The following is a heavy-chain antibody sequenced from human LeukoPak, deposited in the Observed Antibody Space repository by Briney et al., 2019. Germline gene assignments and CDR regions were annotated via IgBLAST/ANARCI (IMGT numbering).Heavy chain of an antibody. J-gene: IGHJ4*02. CDR2: IHPGRGDT. Sequence: ASVTVSCTASGGTFSSYAISWVRQAPGQGLEWMGWIHPGRGDTNIAQKFQGRVSLTRDMSISTAYMELSRLTSDDTAVYYCARDHNWGPDYWGQGTLVSVSS. D-gene: IGHD7-27*01. CDR3: ARDHNWGPDY. CDR1: GGTFSSYA. V-gene: IGHV1-2*02.